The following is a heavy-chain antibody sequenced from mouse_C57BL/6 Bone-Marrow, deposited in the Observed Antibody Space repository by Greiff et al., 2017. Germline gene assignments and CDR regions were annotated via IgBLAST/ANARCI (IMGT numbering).Heavy chain of an antibody. Sequence: EVKLQESGAELVRPGASVKLSCTASGFNIKDDYMHWVKQRPEQGLEWIGWIDPENGDTEYASKFQGKATITADTSSNTAYLQRSSLTSEDTAFYYCTSYYYGSSYFDYWGQGTTLTVSS. CDR1: GFNIKDDY. J-gene: IGHJ2*01. D-gene: IGHD1-1*01. CDR3: TSYYYGSSYFDY. CDR2: IDPENGDT. V-gene: IGHV14-4*01.